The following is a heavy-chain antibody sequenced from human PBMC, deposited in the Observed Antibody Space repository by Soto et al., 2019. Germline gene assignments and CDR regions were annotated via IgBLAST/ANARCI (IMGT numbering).Heavy chain of an antibody. Sequence: QVQLVESGGGVVQPGRSLRLSCAASGFTLSSYGMHWVRQAPGKGLEWGAVIWYEGSIEYYADSVKGRLTISRDNSKNTLYLQMNSLRAEDTAVYCCARDKTIPAAGPFDYWGQGTLVTVSS. D-gene: IGHD6-13*01. CDR1: GFTLSSYG. CDR2: IWYEGSIE. V-gene: IGHV3-33*01. J-gene: IGHJ4*02. CDR3: ARDKTIPAAGPFDY.